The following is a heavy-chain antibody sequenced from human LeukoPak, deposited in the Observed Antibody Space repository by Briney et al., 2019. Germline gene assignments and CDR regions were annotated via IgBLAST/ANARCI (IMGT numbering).Heavy chain of an antibody. CDR2: MNPNSGKS. J-gene: IGHJ5*01. D-gene: IGHD5-12*01. V-gene: IGHV1-8*01. CDR3: ARESGLTDNWLDS. CDR1: GYSFTTHD. Sequence: GASVKVSFKASGYSFTTHDINWVRQSTGQGLEWMGWMNPNSGKSGYAQKFQGRVTMTRDTSISTVYMELSSLGSDDTAVYYCARESGLTDNWLDSWGQGTLVIISS.